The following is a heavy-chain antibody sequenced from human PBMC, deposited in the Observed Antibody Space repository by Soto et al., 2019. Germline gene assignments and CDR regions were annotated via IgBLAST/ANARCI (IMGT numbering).Heavy chain of an antibody. J-gene: IGHJ4*02. Sequence: ASVKVSCKASGYTFSGLYMHWVRQAPGQGLEWMGWINPNSGGTKSAETFQGRVTMTRDTSISTAYMELSRLTSDDTAVYYCASAAVTGTAGLGFWGQGTQVTVSS. CDR2: INPNSGGT. CDR3: ASAAVTGTAGLGF. D-gene: IGHD6-19*01. CDR1: GYTFSGLY. V-gene: IGHV1-2*02.